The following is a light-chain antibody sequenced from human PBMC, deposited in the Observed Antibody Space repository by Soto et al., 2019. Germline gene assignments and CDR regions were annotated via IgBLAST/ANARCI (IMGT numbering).Light chain of an antibody. J-gene: IGLJ1*01. V-gene: IGLV2-8*01. CDR1: SSDVGAYNY. Sequence: QSVLTQPPSASGSPGQSVTISCTGTSSDVGAYNYVSWYQQHPGKAPKLVIFEVNKRPSGVPDRFSGSKSGNTASLTVSGLQTEDEADYYCATWDDSLSGHVFGTGTKVTVL. CDR2: EVN. CDR3: ATWDDSLSGHV.